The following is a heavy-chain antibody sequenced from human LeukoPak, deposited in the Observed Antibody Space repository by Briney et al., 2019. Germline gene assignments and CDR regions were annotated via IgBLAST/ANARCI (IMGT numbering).Heavy chain of an antibody. CDR3: ARRGWIAAVSPPHLDY. V-gene: IGHV4-59*01. CDR1: GGSISSYY. CDR2: IYYSGST. D-gene: IGHD6-13*01. J-gene: IGHJ4*02. Sequence: SETLSLTCTVSGGSISSYYWSWIRQPPGKGQEWIGYIYYSGSTNYNPSLKSRVTISVDTSKNQFSLKLSSVTAADTAVYYCARRGWIAAVSPPHLDYWGQGTLVTVSS.